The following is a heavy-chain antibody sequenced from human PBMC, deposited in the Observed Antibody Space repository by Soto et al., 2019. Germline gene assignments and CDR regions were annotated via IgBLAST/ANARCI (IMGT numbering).Heavy chain of an antibody. V-gene: IGHV1-2*02. D-gene: IGHD5-12*01. CDR1: GNSFTGYY. CDR2: INPKSGGT. CDR3: ARDGVVPTMD. Sequence: QVQMVQSGADVKKPGASVKVSCKASGNSFTGYYVHWVRQAPGQGLEWMGWINPKSGGTNYAQKFQGRVTMTRDTSINTAYMELSSLRSDDTAVYFCARDGVVPTMDWGQGTLVTVSS. J-gene: IGHJ4*02.